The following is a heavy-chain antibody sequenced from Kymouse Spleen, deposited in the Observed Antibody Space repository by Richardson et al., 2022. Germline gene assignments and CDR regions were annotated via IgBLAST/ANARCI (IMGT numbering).Heavy chain of an antibody. CDR1: GFTFDDYA. D-gene: IGHD6-19*01. CDR2: ISWNSGSI. Sequence: EVQLVESGGGLVQPGRSLRLSCAASGFTFDDYAMHWVRQAPGKGLEWVSGISWNSGSIGYADSVKGRFTISRDNAKNSLYLQMNSLRAEDTALYYCAKDTAVAGTYGMDVWGQGTTVTVSS. J-gene: IGHJ6*02. V-gene: IGHV3-9*01. CDR3: AKDTAVAGTYGMDV.